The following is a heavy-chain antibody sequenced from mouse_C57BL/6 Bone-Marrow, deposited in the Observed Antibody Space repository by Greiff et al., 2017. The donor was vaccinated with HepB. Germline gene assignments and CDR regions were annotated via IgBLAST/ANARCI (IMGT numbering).Heavy chain of an antibody. D-gene: IGHD1-1*01. CDR1: GYSITSGYY. V-gene: IGHV3-6*01. J-gene: IGHJ4*01. CDR2: ISYDGSN. Sequence: EVKLQESGPGLVKPSQSLSLTCSVTGYSITSGYYWNWIRQFPGNNLEWMGYISYDGSNNYNPSLKNRISITRDTSKNQFFLKLNSVTTEDTATYYCARGDYYGSSYDAMDYWGQGTSVTVSS. CDR3: ARGDYYGSSYDAMDY.